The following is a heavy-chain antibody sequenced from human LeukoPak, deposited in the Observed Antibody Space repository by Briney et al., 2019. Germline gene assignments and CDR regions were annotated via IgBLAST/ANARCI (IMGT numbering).Heavy chain of an antibody. CDR3: ANPRVGATG. Sequence: PGGSLRLSCAASGFTFSSYAMHWVRQAPGKGLEWVAVISYDGSNKYYADSVKGRFTISRDNSKNTLYLQMNSLRAEDTAVYYCANPRVGATGWGQGTLVTVSS. CDR2: ISYDGSNK. CDR1: GFTFSSYA. J-gene: IGHJ4*02. D-gene: IGHD1-26*01. V-gene: IGHV3-30-3*01.